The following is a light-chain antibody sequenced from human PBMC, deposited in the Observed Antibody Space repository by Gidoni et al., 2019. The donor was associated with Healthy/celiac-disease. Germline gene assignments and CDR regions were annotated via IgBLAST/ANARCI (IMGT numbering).Light chain of an antibody. CDR3: QQYNSYSWT. CDR1: QSISSW. V-gene: IGKV1-5*03. CDR2: KAS. J-gene: IGKJ1*01. Sequence: DIQMTQSPSTLSASVGARVTITCRASQSISSWLAWYQQKPGNAPKLLIYKASSLESGVPSRFRGSGSGTEFTLTISSLQPDDFATYYCQQYNSYSWTFGQGTKVEIK.